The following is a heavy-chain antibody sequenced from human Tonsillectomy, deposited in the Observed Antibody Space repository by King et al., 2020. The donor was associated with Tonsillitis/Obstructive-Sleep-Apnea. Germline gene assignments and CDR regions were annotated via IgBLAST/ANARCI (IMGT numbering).Heavy chain of an antibody. CDR3: GRENSGYDYGRDYYYYMDV. CDR1: GFTFSSYG. J-gene: IGHJ6*03. V-gene: IGHV3-33*01. Sequence: QLVQSGGGVVQPGRSLRLSCAASGFTFSSYGMHWVRQAPGKGLEWGAVIWYDGSNKYYADSVKGRFTISRDNSKNTLDLQMNSLRAEDTAVYYCGRENSGYDYGRDYYYYMDVWGKGTTVTVSS. D-gene: IGHD5-12*01. CDR2: IWYDGSNK.